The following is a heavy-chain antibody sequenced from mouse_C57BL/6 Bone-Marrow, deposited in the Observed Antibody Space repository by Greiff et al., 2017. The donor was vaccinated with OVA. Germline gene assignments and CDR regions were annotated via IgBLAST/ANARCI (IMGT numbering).Heavy chain of an antibody. CDR1: GYTFTSYW. V-gene: IGHV1-50*01. D-gene: IGHD2-5*01. CDR3: ARSGAAGYSTFFDY. CDR2: IDPSDSYT. J-gene: IGHJ2*01. Sequence: QVQLQQPGAELVKPGASVKLSCKASGYTFTSYWMQWVKQRPGQGLEWIGEIDPSDSYTNYNQKFKGKATLTVDTSSSTAYMQLSSLTSEDSAVYYCARSGAAGYSTFFDYWGQGTTLTVSS.